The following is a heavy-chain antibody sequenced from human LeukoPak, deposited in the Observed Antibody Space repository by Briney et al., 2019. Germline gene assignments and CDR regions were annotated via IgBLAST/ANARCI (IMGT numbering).Heavy chain of an antibody. V-gene: IGHV4-4*07. J-gene: IGHJ4*02. CDR3: ARDRYVYDSSGYYYYFDY. CDR1: GGSTSSYY. D-gene: IGHD3-22*01. CDR2: IHTSGST. Sequence: SETLSLTCTVSGGSTSSYYWSWIRQPAWKGLEWIGRIHTSGSTNYNPSLKSRVTMSVDTSKNQFSLKLSSVTAADTAVYYCARDRYVYDSSGYYYYFDYWGQGTLVTVSS.